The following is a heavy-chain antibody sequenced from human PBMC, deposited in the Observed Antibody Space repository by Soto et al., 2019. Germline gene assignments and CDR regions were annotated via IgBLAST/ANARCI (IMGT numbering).Heavy chain of an antibody. CDR3: ARGGIAARKGWFDP. Sequence: SETLSLTCTVSGGSVSSGSYHWSWIRLPPGKGLGWIGYIYYSGSTNYNPSLKSRVTISVDTSKNQFSLKLSSVTAADTAVYYCARGGIAARKGWFDPWGQGTLVTVS. V-gene: IGHV4-61*01. J-gene: IGHJ5*02. CDR1: GGSVSSGSYH. CDR2: IYYSGST. D-gene: IGHD6-6*01.